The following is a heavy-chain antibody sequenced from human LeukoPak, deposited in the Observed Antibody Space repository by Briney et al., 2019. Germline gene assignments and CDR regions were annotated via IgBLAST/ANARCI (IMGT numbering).Heavy chain of an antibody. Sequence: GGSLRLSCAASGFTFSSYWMSWVRQAPGKGLEWVANIKEDGSEKYYVDSVKGRFSISRDNSRNTLYLQMNSLRAEDTAVYYCAKEYYYDSSGPSVGGDYWGQGTLVTVSS. CDR3: AKEYYYDSSGPSVGGDY. J-gene: IGHJ4*02. CDR1: GFTFSSYW. D-gene: IGHD3-22*01. CDR2: IKEDGSEK. V-gene: IGHV3-7*03.